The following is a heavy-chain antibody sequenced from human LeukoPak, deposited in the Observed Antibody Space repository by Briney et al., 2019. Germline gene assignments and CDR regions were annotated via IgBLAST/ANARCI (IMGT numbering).Heavy chain of an antibody. J-gene: IGHJ3*02. Sequence: SSETLSLTCAVYGGSFSGYYWSWTRQPPGKGLEWIGEINHSGSTNYNPSLKSRVTISVDTSKNQFSLKLSSVTAADTAVYYCARYRVTFTMVRGVLYDAFDIWGQGTMVTVSS. CDR2: INHSGST. CDR3: ARYRVTFTMVRGVLYDAFDI. V-gene: IGHV4-34*01. CDR1: GGSFSGYY. D-gene: IGHD3-10*01.